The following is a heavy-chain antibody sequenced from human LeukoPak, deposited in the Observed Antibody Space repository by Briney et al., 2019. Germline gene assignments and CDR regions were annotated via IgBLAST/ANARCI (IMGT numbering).Heavy chain of an antibody. D-gene: IGHD6-19*01. V-gene: IGHV1-18*01. Sequence: GASVKVSCKASGYTFSSYDISWVRQAPGQGLEWMGWISAYNGNTNYAQKLQGRVTMTTDTSTSTAYLELRSLRSDDTAVYYCARDRDYGYSTVWDFDYWGQGTLVTVSS. CDR2: ISAYNGNT. CDR1: GYTFSSYD. CDR3: ARDRDYGYSTVWDFDY. J-gene: IGHJ4*02.